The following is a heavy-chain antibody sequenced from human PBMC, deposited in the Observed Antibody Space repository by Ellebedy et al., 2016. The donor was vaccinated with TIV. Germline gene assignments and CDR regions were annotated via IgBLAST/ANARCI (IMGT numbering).Heavy chain of an antibody. CDR3: ARESYYDILTGYGDHAFDF. J-gene: IGHJ3*01. CDR1: GGSISSSNW. V-gene: IGHV4-4*02. D-gene: IGHD3-9*01. CDR2: IYHSGTT. Sequence: MPSETLSLTCAVSGGSISSSNWWSWVRQPPGKGLEWIGEIYHSGTTHYNPSLKSRVSMSVDMSKNQVSLNLNSVTAADTAVYYCARESYYDILTGYGDHAFDFWGQGTMVTVSS.